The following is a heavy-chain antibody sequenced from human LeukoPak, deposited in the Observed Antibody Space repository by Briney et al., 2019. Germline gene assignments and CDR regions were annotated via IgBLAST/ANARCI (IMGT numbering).Heavy chain of an antibody. Sequence: PGGSLRLSCAASGFTVSSNYMSCVRQAPGKGLEWVSVIYSGGSTYYADSVKGRFTISRHNSKNTLYLQMNSLRAEDTAVYYCARGDYGSGSYDPPDYYYYYGMDVWGQGTTVTVSS. V-gene: IGHV3-53*04. CDR1: GFTVSSNY. D-gene: IGHD3-10*01. CDR3: ARGDYGSGSYDPPDYYYYYGMDV. J-gene: IGHJ6*02. CDR2: IYSGGST.